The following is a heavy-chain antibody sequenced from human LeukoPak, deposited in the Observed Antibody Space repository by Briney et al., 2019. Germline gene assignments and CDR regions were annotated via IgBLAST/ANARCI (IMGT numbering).Heavy chain of an antibody. CDR1: GFTFSSYG. Sequence: PGRSLRLSFAASGFTFSSYGMHWVRQAPGKGLEWVAVIWYDGSKKFYSDSVKGRFSIYRDNSNYTLFVQMHSLRPDDTAVYYCANFDGSSQAFHLWGQGTMVTVSS. D-gene: IGHD6-13*01. V-gene: IGHV3-33*06. CDR3: ANFDGSSQAFHL. J-gene: IGHJ3*01. CDR2: IWYDGSKK.